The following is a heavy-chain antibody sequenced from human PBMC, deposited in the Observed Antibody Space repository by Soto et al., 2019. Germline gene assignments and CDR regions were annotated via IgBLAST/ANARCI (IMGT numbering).Heavy chain of an antibody. V-gene: IGHV4-59*01. CDR1: DGTINSYF. J-gene: IGHJ3*02. CDR3: ARVNQLAPKRNAFDI. D-gene: IGHD1-1*01. CDR2: IHYSGSS. Sequence: SETLSLTCTVSDGTINSYFWSWIRQQPGKGLEWIGYIHYSGSSNYNPSLKSRVTMSVDSSKNQFSLELSSLTAADTAVYYCARVNQLAPKRNAFDIWGQGTKVTVSS.